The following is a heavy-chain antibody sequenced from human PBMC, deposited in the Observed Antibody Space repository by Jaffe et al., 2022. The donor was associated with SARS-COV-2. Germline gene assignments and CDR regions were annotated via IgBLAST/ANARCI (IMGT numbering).Heavy chain of an antibody. CDR1: GGSITSSTYY. Sequence: QLQLQESGPGLVKPSETLSLTCTVSGGSITSSTYYWGWIRQPPGRGLEWIGSFLYSGSTYYNPSLKSRVTISVDTSSNQFSLRLTSVTAADTAVYYCARIYNHYYFMDLWGKGTTVTVSS. CDR3: ARIYNHYYFMDL. J-gene: IGHJ6*03. V-gene: IGHV4-39*01. CDR2: FLYSGST.